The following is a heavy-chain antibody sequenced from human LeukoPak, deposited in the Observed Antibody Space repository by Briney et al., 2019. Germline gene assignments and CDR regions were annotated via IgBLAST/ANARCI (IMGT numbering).Heavy chain of an antibody. J-gene: IGHJ5*02. D-gene: IGHD2-15*01. CDR3: ARDIIHCRGGVCNNIPFDT. Sequence: GGSLRLSCAASGFTFSFYSMKWVRQVPGKGLEWVAYIGVVGGNIYYVDSVKGRFTISRDDARKSLYLQVNSLRAEDTAVYLCARDIIHCRGGVCNNIPFDTWGQGTLVTVSS. CDR1: GFTFSFYS. CDR2: IGVVGGNI. V-gene: IGHV3-48*01.